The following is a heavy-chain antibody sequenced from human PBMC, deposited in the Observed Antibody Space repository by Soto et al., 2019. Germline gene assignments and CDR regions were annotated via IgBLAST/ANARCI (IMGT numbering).Heavy chain of an antibody. CDR1: GVSMSEYF. CDR3: ARDGYDGSGSPYPAY. V-gene: IGHV4-59*01. J-gene: IGHJ4*02. Sequence: ETLSLTCRVSGVSMSEYFWSWIRQSPGKGLEWIGYIYYLGSTDYNPSLKSRVTISVDTSKRQFSLRLTSVTAADTAVYYCARDGYDGSGSPYPAYWGPGTQVTV. D-gene: IGHD3-10*01. CDR2: IYYLGST.